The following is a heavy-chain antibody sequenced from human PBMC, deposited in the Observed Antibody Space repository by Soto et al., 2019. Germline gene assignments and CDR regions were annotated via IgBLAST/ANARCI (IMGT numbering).Heavy chain of an antibody. J-gene: IGHJ6*02. Sequence: GGSLRLSCASSGFTFSSYAMHWVRQAPGKGLEYVSAITSNGGNTDYASSVKGRFTISRHNSKNTLYLQMNSLRAEDTAVYYCARGYGSGSYLGYCMDVWGQGTTVTVSS. V-gene: IGHV3-64*01. CDR1: GFTFSSYA. CDR2: ITSNGGNT. CDR3: ARGYGSGSYLGYCMDV. D-gene: IGHD3-10*01.